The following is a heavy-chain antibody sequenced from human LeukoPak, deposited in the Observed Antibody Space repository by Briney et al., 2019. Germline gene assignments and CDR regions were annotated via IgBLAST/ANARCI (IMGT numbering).Heavy chain of an antibody. CDR2: IYYSGST. V-gene: IGHV4-30-4*01. J-gene: IGHJ4*02. CDR1: GGSISSGDYY. CDR3: ARVGADSSGNSYFDY. D-gene: IGHD3-22*01. Sequence: PSQTLFLTCTVSGGSISSGDYYWSWIRQPPGKGLEWIGYIYYSGSTYYNPSLKSRVTISVDTSKNQFSLKLSSVTAADTAVYYCARVGADSSGNSYFDYWGQGTLVTVSS.